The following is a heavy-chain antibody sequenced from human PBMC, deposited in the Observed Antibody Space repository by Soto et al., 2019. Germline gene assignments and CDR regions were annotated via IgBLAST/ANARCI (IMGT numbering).Heavy chain of an antibody. CDR1: CGSISSYC. J-gene: IGHJ3*02. CDR2: IYYSGST. V-gene: IGHV4-59*01. CDR3: AREDCSGGSCYPRPPGPAFDI. Sequence: SETLSLTCTVACGSISSYCWSWIRQPPGKGLEWIGYIYYSGSTNYNPSLKSRVTISVDTSKNQFSLKLSSVTAADTAVYYCAREDCSGGSCYPRPPGPAFDIWGQGTMVTVSS. D-gene: IGHD2-15*01.